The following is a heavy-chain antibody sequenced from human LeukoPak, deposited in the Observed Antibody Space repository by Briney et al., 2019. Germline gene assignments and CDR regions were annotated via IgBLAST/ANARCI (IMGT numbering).Heavy chain of an antibody. V-gene: IGHV4-34*01. CDR1: GGSFSGYY. CDR2: INHSGST. Sequence: SETLSLTCAVYGGSFSGYYWSWIRQPPGKGLEWIGEINHSGSTNYNPSLKSRVTISVDTSKNQFSLKLSSVTAADTAVYYCARDGFGHSSSWTDYYYYYYGMDVWGQGTTVTVSS. D-gene: IGHD6-13*01. CDR3: ARDGFGHSSSWTDYYYYYYGMDV. J-gene: IGHJ6*02.